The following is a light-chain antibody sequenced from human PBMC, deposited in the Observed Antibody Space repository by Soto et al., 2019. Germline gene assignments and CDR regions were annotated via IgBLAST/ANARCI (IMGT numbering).Light chain of an antibody. CDR1: QNIESN. CDR2: TAS. V-gene: IGKV3-15*01. J-gene: IGKJ4*01. Sequence: DIVMTQSPVTLSVSPGESATLSCRASQNIESNLAWYQQKPGQSPRLLIYTASTRASGIPARFSGSGYGTEFTLSISSLQSEDSAVYYCQQCNNRPPLTFGGGTKVEIK. CDR3: QQCNNRPPLT.